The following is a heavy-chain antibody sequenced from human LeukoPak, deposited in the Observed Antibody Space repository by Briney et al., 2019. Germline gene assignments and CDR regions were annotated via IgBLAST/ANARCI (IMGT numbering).Heavy chain of an antibody. V-gene: IGHV3-64*01. CDR2: ISSNGDST. CDR1: GFTFSSYG. D-gene: IGHD6-13*01. J-gene: IGHJ4*02. Sequence: GGFLILSCSASGFTFSSYGMHWVRQAPGKGLEYVSAISSNGDSTYYAKSVKGRFTISRDNSKNTLYLQMGSLRPEGLAVYYCARESRWYDYWGQGTLVTVSS. CDR3: ARESRWYDY.